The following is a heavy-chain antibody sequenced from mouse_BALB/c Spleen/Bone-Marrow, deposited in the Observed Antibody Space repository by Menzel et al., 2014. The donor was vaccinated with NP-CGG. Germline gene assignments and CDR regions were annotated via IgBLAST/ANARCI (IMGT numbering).Heavy chain of an antibody. Sequence: QVQLPHSGAELARPGASVKMSCTASGYTFPSYTIHWVKQRPGQGLEWIGYINPSSGYANYNQNFKDKATLTADKSSSTAYMQLSSLTSEDSAVFYCARGGLRLPYAMDYWGQGTSVTVSS. CDR3: ARGGLRLPYAMDY. CDR2: INPSSGYA. V-gene: IGHV1-4*01. CDR1: GYTFPSYT. J-gene: IGHJ4*01. D-gene: IGHD1-2*01.